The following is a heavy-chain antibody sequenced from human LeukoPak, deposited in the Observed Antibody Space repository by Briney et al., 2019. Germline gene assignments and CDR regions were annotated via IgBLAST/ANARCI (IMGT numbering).Heavy chain of an antibody. V-gene: IGHV4-39*07. Sequence: PSETLSLTCTVSGGSISSSSYYWGWIRQPPGKGLEWIGSIYYSGSTYYNPSLKSRVTVSVDTSKNQFSLKLSSVTAADTAVYYCARGGRAGTDYWGQGTLVTVSS. CDR3: ARGGRAGTDY. J-gene: IGHJ4*02. D-gene: IGHD6-19*01. CDR2: IYYSGST. CDR1: GGSISSSSYY.